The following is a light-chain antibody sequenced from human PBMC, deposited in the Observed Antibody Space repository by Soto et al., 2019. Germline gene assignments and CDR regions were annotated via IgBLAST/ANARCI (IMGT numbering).Light chain of an antibody. CDR3: QQYHNWPLT. V-gene: IGKV3-15*01. J-gene: IGKJ4*01. Sequence: EIVMTQSPATLSVSPVERATLSCRASQSITGNLTWYQQKPGQAPRLLIYDASTRATGIPARFSGSGSGTEFTLTISSLQSEDFAVYYCQQYHNWPLTFGGGTKVEIK. CDR1: QSITGN. CDR2: DAS.